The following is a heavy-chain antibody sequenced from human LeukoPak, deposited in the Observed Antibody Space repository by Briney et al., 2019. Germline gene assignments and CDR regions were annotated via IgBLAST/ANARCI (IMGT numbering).Heavy chain of an antibody. CDR3: ARDSKYCSSTSCYWGYYYMDV. Sequence: GGSLRLSCAASGFTFDDYGMSWVRQAPGKGLEWVSYISSSSTIYYADSVKGRFTISRDNAKNSLYLQMNSLRAEDTAVYYCARDSKYCSSTSCYWGYYYMDVWGKGTTVTVSS. J-gene: IGHJ6*03. D-gene: IGHD2-2*01. CDR2: ISSSSTI. V-gene: IGHV3-69-1*01. CDR1: GFTFDDYG.